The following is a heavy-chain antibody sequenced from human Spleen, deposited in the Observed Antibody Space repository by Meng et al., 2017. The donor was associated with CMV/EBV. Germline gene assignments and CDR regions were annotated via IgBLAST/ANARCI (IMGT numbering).Heavy chain of an antibody. Sequence: HHPGPRPLQPPPTPLSLFATPGDSVSSTGAALNWIRQPPSRGLEGLGRRYYLSKWYNDYAVSVKGLTATNPDSSKNQFFLQMNSATPEAAAEYYCGRDYGTSRPFEYWGQGILVTVSS. CDR3: GRDYGTSRPFEY. CDR2: RYYLSKWYN. CDR1: GDSVSSTGAA. J-gene: IGHJ4*02. D-gene: IGHD1-1*01. V-gene: IGHV6-1*01.